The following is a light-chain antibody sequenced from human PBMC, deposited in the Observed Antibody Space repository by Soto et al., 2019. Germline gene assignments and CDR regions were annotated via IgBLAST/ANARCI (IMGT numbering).Light chain of an antibody. J-gene: IGLJ2*01. V-gene: IGLV6-57*04. CDR2: EDN. CDR1: SGSIASKF. CDR3: QSSDSSII. Sequence: NFMLTQPLSVSESPGKTVIISCTRSSGSIASKFVQWYQQRPGSAPTTLIYEDNQRPPGVSERFSGSIDSSSNSASLTISGLKTEDEADYYCQSSDSSIIFGGGTKLTVL.